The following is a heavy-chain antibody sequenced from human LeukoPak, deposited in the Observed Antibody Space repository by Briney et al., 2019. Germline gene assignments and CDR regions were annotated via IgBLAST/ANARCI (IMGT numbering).Heavy chain of an antibody. CDR2: IYYSGST. J-gene: IGHJ4*02. V-gene: IGHV4-34*09. D-gene: IGHD7-27*01. CDR1: GGSFSGYY. Sequence: SETLSLTCAVYGGSFSGYYWSWIRQPPGKGLEWIGYIYYSGSTYYNPSLKSRVTISVDTSKNQFSLKLSSVTAADTAVYYCASIKQLWGRDYWGQGTLVTVSS. CDR3: ASIKQLWGRDY.